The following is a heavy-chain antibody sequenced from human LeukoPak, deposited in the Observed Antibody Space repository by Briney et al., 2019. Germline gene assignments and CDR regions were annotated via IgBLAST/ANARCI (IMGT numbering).Heavy chain of an antibody. J-gene: IGHJ4*02. CDR1: GFTLSSYE. D-gene: IGHD5-12*01. Sequence: GGSLRLSCAASGFTLSSYEMSWICQAPGKGLEWVAVIGSDGRTDYYADPVKGRFTISRDNAKDSLYLQMNSLRAEDTALYYCAVATRSFLPDYCWGQGTLVTVSS. CDR3: AVATRSFLPDYC. V-gene: IGHV3-33*03. CDR2: IGSDGRTD.